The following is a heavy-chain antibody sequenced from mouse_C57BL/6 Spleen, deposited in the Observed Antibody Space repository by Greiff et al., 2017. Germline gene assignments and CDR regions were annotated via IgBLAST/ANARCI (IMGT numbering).Heavy chain of an antibody. CDR2: IYPGSGST. Sequence: QVQLQQSGAELVKPGASVKMSCKASGYTFTSYWITWVKQRPGQGLEWIGDIYPGSGSTNYNEKFKSKATLTVDTSSSTAYMQLSSLTSEDSAVYYCARENYYGSSYESYWGQGTLVTVSA. CDR3: ARENYYGSSYESY. CDR1: GYTFTSYW. J-gene: IGHJ3*01. V-gene: IGHV1-55*01. D-gene: IGHD1-1*01.